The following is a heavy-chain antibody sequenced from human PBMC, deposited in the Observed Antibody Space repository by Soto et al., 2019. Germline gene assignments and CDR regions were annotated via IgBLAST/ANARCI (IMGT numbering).Heavy chain of an antibody. J-gene: IGHJ4*02. CDR2: IYHSGST. Sequence: KASETLSLTCSVSSGSISSSNWWSWVRQPPGKGLEWIGEIYHSGSTNYNPSLKSRVTISVDKSKNQFSLKLSSVTAADTAVYYCARAKGVLSSSRYYFDYWGQGTLVTVSS. D-gene: IGHD3-16*02. CDR1: SGSISSSNW. CDR3: ARAKGVLSSSRYYFDY. V-gene: IGHV4-4*02.